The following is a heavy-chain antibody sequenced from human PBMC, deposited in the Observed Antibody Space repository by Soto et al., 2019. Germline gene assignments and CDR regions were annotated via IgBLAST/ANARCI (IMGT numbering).Heavy chain of an antibody. CDR2: IIPIFGIT. J-gene: IGHJ1*01. V-gene: IGHV1-69*01. CDR3: ARDPRSITGTTSSEDFQF. D-gene: IGHD1-20*01. CDR1: GGTFSGYA. Sequence: QAHLMQSGAEVKKPGSSVKVSRKASGGTFSGYAISWVRQRPGRGLEWMGGIIPIFGITTYAEKFQGRITLAADESTGTAFMDLRSLISEDTAVYYCARDPRSITGTTSSEDFQFWGPGTLVSVSS.